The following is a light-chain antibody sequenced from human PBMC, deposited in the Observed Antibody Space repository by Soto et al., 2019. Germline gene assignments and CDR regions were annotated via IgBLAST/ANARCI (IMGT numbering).Light chain of an antibody. CDR2: AAS. CDR3: QQSYSNPRT. Sequence: DIQMTQSPSSLSASVGDGVTITCRASQSISTYLNWYQQKPGKAPKVLIYAASSLQSGVPSRFSGSGSGTDFTLTISSLQPEDFATYYCQQSYSNPRTFGQGTKVEIK. CDR1: QSISTY. V-gene: IGKV1-39*01. J-gene: IGKJ1*01.